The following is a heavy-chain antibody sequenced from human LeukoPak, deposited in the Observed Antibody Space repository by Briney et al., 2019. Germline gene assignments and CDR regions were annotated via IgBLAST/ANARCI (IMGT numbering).Heavy chain of an antibody. CDR3: AKARLSTGWAYNDY. J-gene: IGHJ4*02. V-gene: IGHV3-23*01. CDR2: VVGNGGTT. CDR1: GFTFVNYA. D-gene: IGHD6-19*01. Sequence: GGSLRLSCAASGFTFVNYAMSWVRQAPGKGLEWVSAVVGNGGTTFYADSVKGRFTISGDNSKNTVYLQINSLRGEDTAVYYCAKARLSTGWAYNDYWGQGALVTVSS.